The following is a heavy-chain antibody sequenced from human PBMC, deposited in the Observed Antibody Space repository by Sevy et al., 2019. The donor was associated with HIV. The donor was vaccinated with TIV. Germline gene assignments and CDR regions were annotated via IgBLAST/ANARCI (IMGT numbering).Heavy chain of an antibody. CDR3: AKDLNWNRYYYYYGMDV. D-gene: IGHD1-1*01. CDR2: ISYDGSNK. V-gene: IGHV3-30*18. J-gene: IGHJ6*02. Sequence: GGSLRLSCADSGFTFSSYGMHWVRQAPGKGLEWVAVISYDGSNKYYADSVKGRFTISRDNSKNTLYLQMNSLRAEDTAVYYCAKDLNWNRYYYYYGMDVWGQGTTVTVSS. CDR1: GFTFSSYG.